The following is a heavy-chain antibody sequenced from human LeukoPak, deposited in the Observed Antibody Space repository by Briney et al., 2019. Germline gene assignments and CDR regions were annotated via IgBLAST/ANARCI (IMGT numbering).Heavy chain of an antibody. CDR3: AKGTLPRGYSYGYDLYYFDY. Sequence: GGSLRLSCAASGFTFSSYSMNWVRQAPGKGLEWVSGISGSGGSTYYADSVKGRFTISRDNSKNTLYLQMNSLRAEDTAVYYCAKGTLPRGYSYGYDLYYFDYWGQGTLVTVSS. D-gene: IGHD5-18*01. CDR1: GFTFSSYS. CDR2: ISGSGGST. J-gene: IGHJ4*02. V-gene: IGHV3-23*01.